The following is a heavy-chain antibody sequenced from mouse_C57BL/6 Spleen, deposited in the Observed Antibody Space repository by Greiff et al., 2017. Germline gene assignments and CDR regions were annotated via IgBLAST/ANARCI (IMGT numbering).Heavy chain of an antibody. J-gene: IGHJ3*01. CDR2: ISSGSSTI. D-gene: IGHD1-1*01. CDR3: ARDYYGSSYGAAY. CDR1: GFTFSDYG. Sequence: EVQLVESGGGLVKPGGSLKLSCAASGFTFSDYGMHWVRQAPEKGLEWVAYISSGSSTIYYADTVKGRFTISRDNAKNTLFLQMTSLRSEDTAMYYCARDYYGSSYGAAYWGQGTLVTVSA. V-gene: IGHV5-17*01.